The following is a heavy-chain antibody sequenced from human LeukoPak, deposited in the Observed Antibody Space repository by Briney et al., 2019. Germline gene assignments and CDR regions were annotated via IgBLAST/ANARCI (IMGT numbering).Heavy chain of an antibody. D-gene: IGHD6-13*01. CDR3: AKDHPSGSSSWYWDY. CDR1: GFTFSNYG. CDR2: IRSDGSYK. Sequence: GGSLRLSCAASGFTFSNYGVHWVRQAPGKGLEWVAFIRSDGSYKYYADSVKGRFTISRDNSMNTLYLQMNSLRAEDTAMYYCAKDHPSGSSSWYWDYWGQGTLVTVSS. V-gene: IGHV3-30*02. J-gene: IGHJ4*02.